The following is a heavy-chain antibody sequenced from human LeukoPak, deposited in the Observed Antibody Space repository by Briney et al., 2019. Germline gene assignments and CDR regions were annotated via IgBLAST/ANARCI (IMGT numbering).Heavy chain of an antibody. CDR1: GGSISSYY. CDR3: ARGMGSSGHAFDI. J-gene: IGHJ3*02. CDR2: IYYSGST. V-gene: IGHV4-59*01. D-gene: IGHD6-19*01. Sequence: SETLSLTCTVSGGSISSYYWSWIRQPPGKRLEWIGYIYYSGSTNYNPSLKSRVTISVDTSKNQFSLKLSSVTAADTAVYYCARGMGSSGHAFDIWGQGTMVTVSS.